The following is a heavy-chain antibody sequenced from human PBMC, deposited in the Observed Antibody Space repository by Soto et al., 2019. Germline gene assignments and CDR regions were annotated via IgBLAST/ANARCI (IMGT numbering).Heavy chain of an antibody. CDR2: IYFSGST. D-gene: IGHD1-26*01. CDR3: ARVPTRSIDY. J-gene: IGHJ4*02. CDR1: GGSISSYY. Sequence: SETLSLTCTVSGGSISSYYWSWIRQPPGKGLEWIGYIYFSGSTNYNPSLKSRVTISVDTSKNQFSLKLSSVTAADTAVYYCARVPTRSIDYWGQGTLVTVSS. V-gene: IGHV4-59*08.